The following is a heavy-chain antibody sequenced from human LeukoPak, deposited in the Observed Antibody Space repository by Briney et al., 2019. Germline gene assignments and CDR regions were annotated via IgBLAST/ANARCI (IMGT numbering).Heavy chain of an antibody. CDR2: MNPNSGNT. D-gene: IGHD3-10*01. CDR1: GYTFTSYD. Sequence: ASVKVSCKASGYTFTSYDINWVRQATGQGLEWMGWMNPNSGNTGYAQKFQGRVTITRNTSISTAYMELSSLRSEDTAVYYCARGLYYGSGSLNWFDPWGQGTLVTVSS. V-gene: IGHV1-8*03. CDR3: ARGLYYGSGSLNWFDP. J-gene: IGHJ5*02.